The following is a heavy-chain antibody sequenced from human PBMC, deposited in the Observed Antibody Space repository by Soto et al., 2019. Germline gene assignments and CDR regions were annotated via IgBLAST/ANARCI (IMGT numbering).Heavy chain of an antibody. CDR1: GGTFSNHA. CDR2: IIPMFPTA. J-gene: IGHJ6*02. V-gene: IGHV1-69*13. CDR3: ARDDAAYCGGDCYRYFYYGMDV. D-gene: IGHD2-21*02. Sequence: SVKVSCKASGGTFSNHAISWVRQAPGQGLEWVGGIIPMFPTADYAQRSQGRVTITADDSTTTVYMELSGLRSEDTAMYYCARDDAAYCGGDCYRYFYYGMDVWGQGTTVTVSS.